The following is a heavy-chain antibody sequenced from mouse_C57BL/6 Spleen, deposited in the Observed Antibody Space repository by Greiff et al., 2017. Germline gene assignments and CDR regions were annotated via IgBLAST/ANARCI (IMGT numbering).Heavy chain of an antibody. CDR3: TRDHYVRSAMDY. J-gene: IGHJ4*01. V-gene: IGHV5-9-1*02. Sequence: EVKLEESGEGLVKPGGSLKLSCAASGFTFSSYAMSWVRQTPEKRLEWVAYISSGGDYIYYADTVKGRFTISRDNARNTLYLQMSSLKSEDTAMYYCTRDHYVRSAMDYWGQGTSVTVSS. CDR2: ISSGGDYI. CDR1: GFTFSSYA. D-gene: IGHD1-2*01.